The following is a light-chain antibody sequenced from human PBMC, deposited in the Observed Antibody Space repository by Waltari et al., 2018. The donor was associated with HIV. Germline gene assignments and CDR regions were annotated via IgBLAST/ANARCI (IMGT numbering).Light chain of an antibody. CDR1: ESVSSN. J-gene: IGKJ1*01. Sequence: EIVMTQSPATLSVSPGERAALFCRASESVSSNLAWYEQKPGQAPRLLAYGASTRATGVPARFSGSGSGTDFTLTISSLQSEDSAVYYCQQYDKSPPWTFGQGTKVQIK. V-gene: IGKV3-15*01. CDR3: QQYDKSPPWT. CDR2: GAS.